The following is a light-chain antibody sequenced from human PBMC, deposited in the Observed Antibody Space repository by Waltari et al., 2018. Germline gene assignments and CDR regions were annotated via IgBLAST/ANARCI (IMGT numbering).Light chain of an antibody. Sequence: EIVLTQSPATLSLSPGERATLSCRASQSISSYLAWYQQKPGQAPRRLIYDASNRATGIPARFSGSGSGTDFTLTISSLEPEDFAVYYCQQRINWPPLTFGGGTKVEIK. V-gene: IGKV3-11*01. CDR2: DAS. CDR3: QQRINWPPLT. CDR1: QSISSY. J-gene: IGKJ4*01.